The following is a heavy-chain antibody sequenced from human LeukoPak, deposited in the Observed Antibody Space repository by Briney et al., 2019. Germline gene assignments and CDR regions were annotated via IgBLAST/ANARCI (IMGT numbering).Heavy chain of an antibody. Sequence: SETLSFTCAVSGYSISSGYYWGWIRQPPGKGLEWIGSIFHSGSTYYNLSLKSRVNMSVDTSKNQISLKLSSVTAADTAVYYCARASGSYGSGSYYYYGMDVWGKGTTVTVSS. CDR3: ARASGSYGSGSYYYYGMDV. D-gene: IGHD3-10*01. V-gene: IGHV4-38-2*01. CDR2: IFHSGST. J-gene: IGHJ6*04. CDR1: GYSISSGYY.